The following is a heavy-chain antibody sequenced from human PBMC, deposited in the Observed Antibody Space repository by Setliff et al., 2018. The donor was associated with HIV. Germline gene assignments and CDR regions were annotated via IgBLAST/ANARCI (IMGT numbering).Heavy chain of an antibody. CDR2: IYYSETT. Sequence: SETLSLTCTVSGASISSHYWSWIRQSPGKGLEWIGSIYYSETTNNNPSLKSRVTISVDTSKNQLSLKLRSVTAADTAVYYCARDPVGLYCRSTSCQGGCFDPWGQGTLVTVSS. D-gene: IGHD2-2*01. CDR3: ARDPVGLYCRSTSCQGGCFDP. V-gene: IGHV4-59*11. J-gene: IGHJ5*02. CDR1: GASISSHY.